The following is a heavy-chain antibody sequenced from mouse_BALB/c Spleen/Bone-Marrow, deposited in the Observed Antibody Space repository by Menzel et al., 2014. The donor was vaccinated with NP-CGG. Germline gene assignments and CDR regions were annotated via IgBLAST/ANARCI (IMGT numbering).Heavy chain of an antibody. V-gene: IGHV1S81*02. J-gene: IGHJ4*01. Sequence: VKLMESGAELVKPGASVKLSCKASGYTFTSYYMYWVKQRPGQGLEWFGEINPSNGGTNFNEKFKNKATLTVDKSSSTAYMQLSSLTSERSAVYYCSRGRRDALDYWGQGTSVTVSS. CDR1: GYTFTSYY. CDR2: INPSNGGT. CDR3: SRGRRDALDY.